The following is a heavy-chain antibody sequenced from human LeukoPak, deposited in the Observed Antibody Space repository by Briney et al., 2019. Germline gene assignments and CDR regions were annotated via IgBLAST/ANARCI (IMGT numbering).Heavy chain of an antibody. V-gene: IGHV3-21*01. D-gene: IGHD2-15*01. Sequence: GGSLRLSCAASVFTFSSYSMNWVRQAPGKGLEWVSSISSSSSYIYYADSVKGRFTISRDNAKNSLYLQMNSVRAEDTAVYYCARDPARACSGGSCYSWGQGTLVTVSS. CDR2: ISSSSSYI. CDR1: VFTFSSYS. CDR3: ARDPARACSGGSCYS. J-gene: IGHJ5*02.